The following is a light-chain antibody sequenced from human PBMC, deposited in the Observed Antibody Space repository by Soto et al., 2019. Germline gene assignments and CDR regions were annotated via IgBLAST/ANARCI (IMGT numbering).Light chain of an antibody. J-gene: IGKJ5*01. CDR3: QRRSNWPPFT. V-gene: IGKV3-11*01. Sequence: EIVLTRSPGTLSLSPGDRATLSCRASQSISVTYLAWYQQKPGQAPRLLIYDASNRATDIPARFSGSGSGTDFTLTISSLEPEDFAVYYCQRRSNWPPFTFGQGTRLEIK. CDR2: DAS. CDR1: QSISVTY.